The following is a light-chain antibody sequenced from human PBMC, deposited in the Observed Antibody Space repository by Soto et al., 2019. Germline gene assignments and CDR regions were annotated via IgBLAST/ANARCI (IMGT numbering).Light chain of an antibody. V-gene: IGKV2-28*01. J-gene: IGKJ2*01. CDR2: LGS. CDR3: MQALQSPRT. CDR1: QSLLHSNGYNY. Sequence: DIVMTQSPLSLTVTPGEPASISCRSSQSLLHSNGYNYLDWYMQKPGQSPQVLIYLGSNRASGVPDRFSGSASGTDFTLKISRVEAEDVGVYYCMQALQSPRTFGQGTKVEIK.